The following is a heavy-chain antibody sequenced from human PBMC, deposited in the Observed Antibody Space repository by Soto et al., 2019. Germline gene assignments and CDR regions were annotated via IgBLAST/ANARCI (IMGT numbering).Heavy chain of an antibody. V-gene: IGHV4-39*01. D-gene: IGHD2-2*01. J-gene: IGHJ5*02. CDR2: IYYSGST. Sequence: QLQLQESGPGLVKPSETLSLTCTVSGGSISSSSYYWGWIRQPPGKGLEWIGSIYYSGSTYYNPSLKSRVTISVDTSKNQFSLKLSSVTAADTAVYYCATSDSTSCYLCAFWGFDPWGQGTLVTVSS. CDR3: ATSDSTSCYLCAFWGFDP. CDR1: GGSISSSSYY.